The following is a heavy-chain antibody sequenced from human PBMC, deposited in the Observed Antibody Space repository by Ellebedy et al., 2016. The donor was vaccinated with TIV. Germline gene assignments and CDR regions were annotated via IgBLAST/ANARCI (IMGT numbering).Heavy chain of an antibody. V-gene: IGHV4-34*01. J-gene: IGHJ4*02. Sequence: SETLSLTCAVYGGSFSGYYWSWIRQPPGKGLEWIGEINHSGSTNYNPSLKSRVTVSVDTSKNQFSLKLSSVTAADTAVYYCARGGCSGYYSCYYYWGQGTLVTVSS. CDR2: INHSGST. CDR3: ARGGCSGYYSCYYY. CDR1: GGSFSGYY. D-gene: IGHD3-22*01.